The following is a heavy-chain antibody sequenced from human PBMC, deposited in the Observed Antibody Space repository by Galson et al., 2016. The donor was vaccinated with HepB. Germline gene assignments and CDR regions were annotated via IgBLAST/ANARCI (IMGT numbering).Heavy chain of an antibody. V-gene: IGHV4-59*01. CDR1: GGSMSSYY. D-gene: IGHD3-10*01. J-gene: IGHJ3*02. Sequence: SETLSLTCTVSGGSMSSYYWSWFRQSPGKGLEWIGNVYYSGITNYSPSLKSRVTISVDTSKNHFSLKLSSVTAAAPAVYYCARVWAIRGLAAFDIWGQGTMVTVSS. CDR2: VYYSGIT. CDR3: ARVWAIRGLAAFDI.